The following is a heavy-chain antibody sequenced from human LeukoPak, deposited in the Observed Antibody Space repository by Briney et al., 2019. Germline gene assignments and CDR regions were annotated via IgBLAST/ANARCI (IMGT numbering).Heavy chain of an antibody. CDR2: IYHSGST. V-gene: IGHV4-4*02. Sequence: SGTLSLTCAVSGGSISSSNWWSWVRQPPGKGLEWIGEIYHSGSTNYNPSLKSRVTISVDKSKNQFSLKLSSVTAADTAVYYCARAWGDGYNSPHADYWGQGTLVTVSS. J-gene: IGHJ4*02. CDR3: ARAWGDGYNSPHADY. D-gene: IGHD5-24*01. CDR1: GGSISSSNW.